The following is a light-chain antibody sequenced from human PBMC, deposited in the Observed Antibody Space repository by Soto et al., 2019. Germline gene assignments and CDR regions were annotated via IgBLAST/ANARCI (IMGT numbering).Light chain of an antibody. J-gene: IGKJ2*01. CDR2: GAS. CDR1: QTVSRS. V-gene: IGKV3-15*01. Sequence: TQSPATLYVSPGESATLSCRASQTVSRSLAWYQQRPGQAPRLLIYGASTRAAGVPGRFSGSGSGTDFTLTITSLQSEDFAVYYCQQYIDWPPYTFGQGTQLQIK. CDR3: QQYIDWPPYT.